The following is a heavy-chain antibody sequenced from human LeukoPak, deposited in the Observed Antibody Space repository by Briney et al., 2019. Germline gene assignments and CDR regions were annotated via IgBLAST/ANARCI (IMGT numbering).Heavy chain of an antibody. CDR1: GFTFSNAW. J-gene: IGHJ6*02. Sequence: GGSLRLSCAASGFTFSNAWMSWVRQAPGKGLEWVGRIKSKTDGGTTDYAAPVKGRFTISRDDSKNTLYLQMNSLKTEDTAVYYCTSLVDTATYYYGMDVWGQGTTVTVSS. CDR2: IKSKTDGGTT. D-gene: IGHD5-18*01. V-gene: IGHV3-15*01. CDR3: TSLVDTATYYYGMDV.